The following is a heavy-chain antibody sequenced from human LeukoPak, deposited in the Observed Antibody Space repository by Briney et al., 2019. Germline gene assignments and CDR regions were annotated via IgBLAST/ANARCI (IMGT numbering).Heavy chain of an antibody. J-gene: IGHJ2*01. CDR3: AKLGTYCYFDV. V-gene: IGHV3-23*01. CDR2: ISGSAVDT. D-gene: IGHD3-16*01. CDR1: GFTFNLYD. Sequence: PGGSLRLSCAASGFTFNLYDMTWVRQAPGKGLEWASGISGSAVDTYYADSVKGRFTISRDNSKNELFLQMNNLRAEDTAVYFCAKLGTYCYFDVWGRGTLVTVSS.